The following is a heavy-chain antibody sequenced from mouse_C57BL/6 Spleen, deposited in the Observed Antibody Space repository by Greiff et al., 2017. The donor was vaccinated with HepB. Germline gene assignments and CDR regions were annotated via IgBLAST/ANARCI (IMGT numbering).Heavy chain of an antibody. CDR3: ARRSDYGSSYDY. CDR1: GYTFTDYY. V-gene: IGHV1-26*01. CDR2: INPNNGGT. D-gene: IGHD1-1*01. J-gene: IGHJ4*01. Sequence: VQLQQSGPELVKPGASVKISCKASGYTFTDYYMNWVKQSHGKSLEWIGDINPNNGGTSYNQKFKGKATLTVDKSSSTAYMELRSLTSEDSAVYYCARRSDYGSSYDYWGQGTSVTVSS.